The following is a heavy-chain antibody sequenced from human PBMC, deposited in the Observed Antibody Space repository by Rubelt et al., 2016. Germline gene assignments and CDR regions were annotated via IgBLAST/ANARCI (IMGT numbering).Heavy chain of an antibody. CDR2: ISSSSRTI. CDR1: GFTFSSYS. V-gene: IGHV3-48*01. D-gene: IGHD6-19*01. CDR3: ARDDSSGWYLGEYRNWFDP. Sequence: EVQLVESGGGLVQPGGSLRLSCAASGFTFSSYSMNWVRQAPGKGLEWVSYISSSSRTIYYADSVKGRFTISRDNAKNSLYLQMNSLRAEDTAVYYCARDDSSGWYLGEYRNWFDPWGQGTLVTVSS. J-gene: IGHJ5*02.